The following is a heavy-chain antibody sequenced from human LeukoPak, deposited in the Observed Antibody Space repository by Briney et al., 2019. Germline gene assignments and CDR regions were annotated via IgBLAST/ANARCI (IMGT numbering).Heavy chain of an antibody. J-gene: IGHJ4*02. CDR1: GYTFSIYN. CDR3: AREGVAATGLDY. Sequence: ASVKVSCKASGYTFSIYNMHWVRQAPGQGLEWMGIINPNGGSASDAQKFQGSLTMTRDTSTSTLYMELSSLRSEDTAVYYCAREGVAATGLDYWGQGTLVTVSS. V-gene: IGHV1-46*01. D-gene: IGHD6-13*01. CDR2: INPNGGSA.